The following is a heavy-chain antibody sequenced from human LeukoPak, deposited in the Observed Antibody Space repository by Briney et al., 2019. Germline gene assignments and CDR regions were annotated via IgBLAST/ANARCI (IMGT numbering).Heavy chain of an antibody. CDR2: ISHSGST. J-gene: IGHJ4*02. CDR3: ARGGYCSSTSCYLSYLDY. Sequence: SETLSLTCAVYGGSFSGYYWSWIRQPPGKGLEWIGEISHSGSTNYNPSLKSRVTISVDTSKNQFSLKLSSVTAADTAVYYCARGGYCSSTSCYLSYLDYWGQGTLVTVSS. V-gene: IGHV4-34*01. D-gene: IGHD2-2*01. CDR1: GGSFSGYY.